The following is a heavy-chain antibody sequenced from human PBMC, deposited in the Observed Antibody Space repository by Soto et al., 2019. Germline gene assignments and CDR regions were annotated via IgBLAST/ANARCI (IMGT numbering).Heavy chain of an antibody. V-gene: IGHV3-72*01. CDR3: ARDSGKGAYFDY. CDR1: GFTFSDHY. D-gene: IGHD1-26*01. Sequence: EVQLVESGGGLVQPGGSQRLSCAASGFTFSDHYMDWVRQAPGKGLEWVGRIRNKANSYTTDYAASVKGRFTISRDDSKYPQYIQMNSLKTEDTAIYYCARDSGKGAYFDYWGHGTLATVSS. CDR2: IRNKANSYTT. J-gene: IGHJ4*01.